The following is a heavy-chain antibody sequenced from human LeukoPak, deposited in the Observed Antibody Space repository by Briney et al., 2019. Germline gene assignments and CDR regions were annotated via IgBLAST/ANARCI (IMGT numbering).Heavy chain of an antibody. V-gene: IGHV1-58*01. Sequence: SEKVSCKASGFTFTSSAVQWVRQARGQRLEWIGWIVVGSGNTNYAQKFQERVTITRDMSTSTVYMELSSLRSEDTAVYYCAAEGRPTVVTFRKGAVDLWGQGTMVTVSS. J-gene: IGHJ3*01. CDR3: AAEGRPTVVTFRKGAVDL. D-gene: IGHD4-23*01. CDR2: IVVGSGNT. CDR1: GFTFTSSA.